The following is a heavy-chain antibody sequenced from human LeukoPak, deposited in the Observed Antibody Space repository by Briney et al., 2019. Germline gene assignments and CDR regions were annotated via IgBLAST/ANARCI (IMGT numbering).Heavy chain of an antibody. CDR3: ATDSGGWKGFDY. D-gene: IGHD2-15*01. Sequence: ASVKVSCKVSGYTLTELSMHWVRQAPGKGLEWMGGFDPEDGETIYAQKLQGRVTMTEDTSTDTAYMELSSLRSEDTAVYYCATDSGGWKGFDYWGQGTLVTVSS. J-gene: IGHJ4*02. CDR1: GYTLTELS. V-gene: IGHV1-24*01. CDR2: FDPEDGET.